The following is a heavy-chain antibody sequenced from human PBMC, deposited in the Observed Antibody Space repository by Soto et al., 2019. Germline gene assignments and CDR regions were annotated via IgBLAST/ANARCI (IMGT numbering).Heavy chain of an antibody. CDR2: INHSGST. V-gene: IGHV4-34*01. J-gene: IGHJ4*02. D-gene: IGHD2-2*01. CDR1: GGSFSGYY. CDR3: ARASHRYCSSTSCSPFDY. Sequence: QVQLQQWGAGLLKPSETLSLTCAVYGGSFSGYYWSWIRQPPGKGLEWIGEINHSGSTNYNPSLKSRVTISVDTSKNQFSLKLSSVTAADTAVYYCARASHRYCSSTSCSPFDYWGQGTLVTVSS.